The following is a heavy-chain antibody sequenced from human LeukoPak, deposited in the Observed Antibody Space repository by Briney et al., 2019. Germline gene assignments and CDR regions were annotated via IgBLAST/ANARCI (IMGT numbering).Heavy chain of an antibody. D-gene: IGHD6-13*01. V-gene: IGHV3-21*01. CDR2: ISSSSSHI. CDR3: APGETWSSSWPGY. Sequence: PGGSLRLSCAASGFTFSSYSMNWVRQAAGKGLEWVSSISSSSSHIYYADSVKGRFTISRDNAKNSLYLQMNSLRAEDTAVSYCAPGETWSSSWPGYWGQGTLVTASS. CDR1: GFTFSSYS. J-gene: IGHJ4*02.